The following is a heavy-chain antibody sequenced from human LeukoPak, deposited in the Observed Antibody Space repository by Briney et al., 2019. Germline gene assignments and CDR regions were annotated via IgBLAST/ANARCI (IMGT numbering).Heavy chain of an antibody. D-gene: IGHD5-18*01. J-gene: IGHJ4*02. CDR3: AKDSPLAMNDY. Sequence: GGSLRLSCEASGFTFSDYAMNWVRQAPGKGLEWVSAISGSGGSTYCADSVKGRFTISRDNSKNTLYLQMNSLRAEDTTVYYCAKDSPLAMNDYWGQGTLVTVSS. CDR1: GFTFSDYA. V-gene: IGHV3-23*01. CDR2: ISGSGGST.